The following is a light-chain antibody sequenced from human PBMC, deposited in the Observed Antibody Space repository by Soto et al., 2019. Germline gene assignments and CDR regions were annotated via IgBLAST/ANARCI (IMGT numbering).Light chain of an antibody. CDR1: SSDVGGYNY. Sequence: QSALTQPASVSGSPGQSITISCTGTSSDVGGYNYVSWYQQHPGKAPKLMIYEVSNRPSGVSNRFSGSKSGNTASLTISGLQAEDEADYYCSSYTSRSTPGVFGGGTQLTVL. J-gene: IGLJ3*02. CDR2: EVS. V-gene: IGLV2-14*01. CDR3: SSYTSRSTPGV.